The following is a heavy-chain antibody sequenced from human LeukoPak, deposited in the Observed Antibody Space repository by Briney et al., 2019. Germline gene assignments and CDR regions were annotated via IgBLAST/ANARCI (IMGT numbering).Heavy chain of an antibody. CDR2: ISYDGSNK. CDR3: ARDRYYYDSSGHPAYFDY. V-gene: IGHV3-30*04. D-gene: IGHD3-22*01. Sequence: PGGSLRLSCAAPGFTFSSYAMHWVRQAPGKWLEWVAVISYDGSNKYYADSVKGRFTISRDNSKNTLYLQMSSLRAEDTAVYYCARDRYYYDSSGHPAYFDYWGQGTLVTVSS. CDR1: GFTFSSYA. J-gene: IGHJ4*02.